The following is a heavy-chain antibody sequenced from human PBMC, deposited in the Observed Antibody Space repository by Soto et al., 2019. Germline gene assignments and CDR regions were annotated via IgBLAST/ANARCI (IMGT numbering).Heavy chain of an antibody. CDR1: GFNFGNYA. Sequence: VLLVESGGGLVQPGGSLRLSCAVSGFNFGNYAMHWVRRAPGKGLEWVAAVNWNSDKVAYAGSVLGRFTIFRDSAKNSLHLQMNDLTTEDTAFYYCAKDKGGTPYYIDSWGQGILVTVSS. J-gene: IGHJ4*02. CDR3: AKDKGGTPYYIDS. V-gene: IGHV3-9*01. D-gene: IGHD6-25*01. CDR2: VNWNSDKV.